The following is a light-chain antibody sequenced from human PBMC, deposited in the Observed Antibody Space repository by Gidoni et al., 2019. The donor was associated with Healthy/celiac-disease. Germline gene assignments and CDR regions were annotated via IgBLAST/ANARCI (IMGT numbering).Light chain of an antibody. CDR3: NSRDSSGNHLGVV. Sequence: SSELTQDPAVSVALGQTVSITCQGDSLRSYYASWYQQKPGQAPVLVIYGKNNRPSGIPDRFSGSRSANTASLTITGAQAEDEADYYCNSRDSSGNHLGVVFGGGTKLTVL. J-gene: IGLJ2*01. V-gene: IGLV3-19*01. CDR1: SLRSYY. CDR2: GKN.